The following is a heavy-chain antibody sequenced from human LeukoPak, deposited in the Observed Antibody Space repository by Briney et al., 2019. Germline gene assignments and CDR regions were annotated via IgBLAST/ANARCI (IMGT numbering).Heavy chain of an antibody. V-gene: IGHV1-2*02. CDR2: INPNSGGT. D-gene: IGHD4-17*01. CDR3: ARDSYGDYRTAYFDY. Sequence: ASVKVSCKASGYTFTGYYMHWVRQAPGQGLEWMGWINPNSGGTNCAQKFQGRVTMTRDTSISTAYMELSRLRSDDTAVYYCARDSYGDYRTAYFDYWGQGTLVTVSS. J-gene: IGHJ4*02. CDR1: GYTFTGYY.